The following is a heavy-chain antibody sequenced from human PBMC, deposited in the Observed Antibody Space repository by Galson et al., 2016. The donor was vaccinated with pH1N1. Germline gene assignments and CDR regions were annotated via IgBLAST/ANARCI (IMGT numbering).Heavy chain of an antibody. Sequence: RLSCAASGFTFSIYGIPWVRRAPGKGLEWVAFIRYDESRTFYGDSVKGRFTISRDNSQNTVYLQMNSLRHEDTAVYYCAKPRGISITVTYDAFDLWGQGTMVTVSS. CDR1: GFTFSIYG. CDR2: IRYDESRT. D-gene: IGHD2/OR15-2a*01. V-gene: IGHV3-30*02. CDR3: AKPRGISITVTYDAFDL. J-gene: IGHJ3*01.